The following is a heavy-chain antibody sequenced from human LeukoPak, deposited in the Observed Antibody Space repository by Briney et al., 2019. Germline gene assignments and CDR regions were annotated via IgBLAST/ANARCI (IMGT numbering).Heavy chain of an antibody. J-gene: IGHJ5*02. CDR3: ARALGVWFDP. D-gene: IGHD2-8*01. CDR2: FYHSVST. CDR1: GNSINRGYY. V-gene: IGHV4-38-2*02. Sequence: SSETLSLTCTVSGNSINRGYYWGWIRQPPGKGLEWIGSFYHSVSTYYNPSLKSRVTISVDPSKNQFSLKLSSVTAADTAVYYCARALGVWFDPWGQGTLVTVSS.